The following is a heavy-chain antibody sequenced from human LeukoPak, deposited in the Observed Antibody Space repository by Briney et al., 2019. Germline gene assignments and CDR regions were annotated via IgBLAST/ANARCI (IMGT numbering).Heavy chain of an antibody. V-gene: IGHV3-30*01. CDR3: ARDRGSSWSYFFDY. Sequence: DSVKGRFTISRDNSKNTVYLQMNSLRAEDMAVYYCARDRGSSWSYFFDYWGQGTLVTVSS. D-gene: IGHD6-13*01. J-gene: IGHJ4*02.